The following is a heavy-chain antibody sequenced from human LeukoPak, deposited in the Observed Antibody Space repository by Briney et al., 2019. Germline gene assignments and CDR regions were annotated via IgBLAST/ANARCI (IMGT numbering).Heavy chain of an antibody. D-gene: IGHD4-17*01. CDR3: ARDRPLDYGDYEYAFDI. Sequence: ASVKVSCKASGYTFTSHGISWVRQAPGQGLEWMGWISAYNGNTNYAQKLQGRVTMTTDTSTSTAYMELRSLRSDDTAVYYCARDRPLDYGDYEYAFDIWGQGTMVTVSS. CDR1: GYTFTSHG. V-gene: IGHV1-18*01. J-gene: IGHJ3*02. CDR2: ISAYNGNT.